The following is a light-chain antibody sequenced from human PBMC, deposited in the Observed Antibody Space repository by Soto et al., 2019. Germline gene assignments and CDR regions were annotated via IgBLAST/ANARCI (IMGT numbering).Light chain of an antibody. CDR2: DAS. CDR1: QRVSNNY. Sequence: EIVLTQSPATLSLSPGESATLSCGASQRVSNNYLAWYQQKPGLAPRLLIYDASSRATGIPDRFTGSGSGTDFTLTISRLEPEDFAVYYCQQYNNWPPWTFGQGTKVEIK. V-gene: IGKV3D-20*01. CDR3: QQYNNWPPWT. J-gene: IGKJ1*01.